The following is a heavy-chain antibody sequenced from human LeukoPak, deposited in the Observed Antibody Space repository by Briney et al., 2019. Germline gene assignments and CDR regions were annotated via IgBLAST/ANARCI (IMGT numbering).Heavy chain of an antibody. V-gene: IGHV4-34*01. CDR2: INHSGST. CDR3: ARKGSSPYSSGWYRGSRAEYFQH. D-gene: IGHD6-19*01. CDR1: GFTFSSYA. Sequence: GSLRLSCAASGFTFSSYAMSWVRQAPGKGLEWIGEINHSGSTNYNPSLKSRVTISVDTSKNQFSLKLSSVTAADTAVYYCARKGSSPYSSGWYRGSRAEYFQHWGQGTLVTVSS. J-gene: IGHJ1*01.